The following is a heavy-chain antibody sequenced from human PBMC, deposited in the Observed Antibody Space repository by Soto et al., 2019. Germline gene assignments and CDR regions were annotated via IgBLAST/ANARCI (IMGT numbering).Heavy chain of an antibody. CDR3: SRGQGAAIGDYYYHGMDV. CDR2: IRSRANNYAT. D-gene: IGHD2-2*02. J-gene: IGHJ6*02. Sequence: EVQLVGSGGGLVQPGGSLKLSCTASGFIFSGSAIHWVRQASGKGLEWVGRIRSRANNYATSSAASVKGRFFFSRDDSKNTAYLQMNTLKTEDTAVYYCSRGQGAAIGDYYYHGMDVWGQGTTVTVSS. CDR1: GFIFSGSA. V-gene: IGHV3-73*02.